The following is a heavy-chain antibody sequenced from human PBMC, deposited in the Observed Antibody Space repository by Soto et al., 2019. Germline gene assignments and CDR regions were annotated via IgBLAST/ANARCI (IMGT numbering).Heavy chain of an antibody. D-gene: IGHD6-25*01. V-gene: IGHV3-30-3*01. Sequence: HPGGSLRLSCAASGFTFSSYAMHWVRQAPGKGLEWVAVISYDGSNKYYADSVKGRFTISRDNSKNTLYLQMNSLRAEDTAVYYCARGRRALSGYLDYWGQGTLVTVSS. J-gene: IGHJ4*02. CDR2: ISYDGSNK. CDR1: GFTFSSYA. CDR3: ARGRRALSGYLDY.